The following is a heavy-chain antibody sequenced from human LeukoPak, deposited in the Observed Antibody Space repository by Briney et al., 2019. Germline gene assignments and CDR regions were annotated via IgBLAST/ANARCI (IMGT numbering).Heavy chain of an antibody. V-gene: IGHV3-23*01. CDR1: GFTFSDYY. CDR3: ARDQGGYSTDFNF. Sequence: PGGSLRLSCAASGFTFSDYYMSWIRQAPGKGLEWVSTINGDGTRTYYSVSSNARFIISRDNSMNTLYLQMNGLRAEDTAVYYCARDQGGYSTDFNFWGQGTLVTVSS. CDR2: INGDGTRT. J-gene: IGHJ4*02. D-gene: IGHD5-12*01.